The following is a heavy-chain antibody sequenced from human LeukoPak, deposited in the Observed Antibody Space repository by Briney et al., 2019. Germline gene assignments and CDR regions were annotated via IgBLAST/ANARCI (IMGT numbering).Heavy chain of an antibody. J-gene: IGHJ4*02. Sequence: GGSLRLSCAASGFTFNTYWMTWVRQTPGKGLEWVANIKEDGSQKNYVDSVRGRFTISRDNAKNSLYLQMNSLRAEDTAVYYCARRRYNWNAIDYWGQGTLVTVSS. CDR1: GFTFNTYW. V-gene: IGHV3-7*01. CDR3: ARRRYNWNAIDY. D-gene: IGHD1-20*01. CDR2: IKEDGSQK.